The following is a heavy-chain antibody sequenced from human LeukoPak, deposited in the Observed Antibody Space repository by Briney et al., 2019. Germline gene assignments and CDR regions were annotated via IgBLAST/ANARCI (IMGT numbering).Heavy chain of an antibody. CDR3: ARGRGTTPSTNIVATRMLYYYYMDV. Sequence: PGGSLRLSCAASGFTFSIYDMHWVRQATGKGLEWVSAIGTAGDTYYPGSVKGRFTISRENAKNSLYLQMNSLIAGDTAVYYCARGRGTTPSTNIVATRMLYYYYMDVWGKGTTVTVSS. V-gene: IGHV3-13*01. CDR1: GFTFSIYD. J-gene: IGHJ6*03. D-gene: IGHD5-12*01. CDR2: IGTAGDT.